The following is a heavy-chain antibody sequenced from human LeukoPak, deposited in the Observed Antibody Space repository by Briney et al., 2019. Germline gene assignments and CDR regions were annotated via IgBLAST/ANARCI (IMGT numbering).Heavy chain of an antibody. CDR3: ASDSLVPAGAYFDY. CDR1: GGTFSSYA. CDR2: IIPIFGTA. J-gene: IGHJ4*02. V-gene: IGHV1-69*01. Sequence: GSSVKVSCKASGGTFSSYAISWVRQAPGQGLEWMGGIIPIFGTASCAQKFQGRVTITADESTSTAYMELSSLRSEDTAVYYCASDSLVPAGAYFDYWGQGTLVTVSS. D-gene: IGHD2-2*01.